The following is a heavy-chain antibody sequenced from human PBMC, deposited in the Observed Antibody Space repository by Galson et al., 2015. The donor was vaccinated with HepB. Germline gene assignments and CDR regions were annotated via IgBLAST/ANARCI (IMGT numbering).Heavy chain of an antibody. V-gene: IGHV1-69*04. J-gene: IGHJ3*02. D-gene: IGHD5-24*01. CDR2: IIPILGIA. CDR1: GGTFSSYT. Sequence: SVKVSCKASGGTFSSYTISWVRQAPGQGLEWMGRIIPILGIANCAQKFQGRVTITADKSTSTAYMELSSLRSEDTAVYYCARDEEGDGYNGSDAFDIWGKGTMVTVSS. CDR3: ARDEEGDGYNGSDAFDI.